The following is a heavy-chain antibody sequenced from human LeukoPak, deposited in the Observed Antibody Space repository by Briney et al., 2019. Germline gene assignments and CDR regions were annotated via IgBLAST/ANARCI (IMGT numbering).Heavy chain of an antibody. J-gene: IGHJ6*03. CDR2: INHSGST. CDR3: ASITMVRGTLMDV. D-gene: IGHD3-10*01. Sequence: PSETLSLACAVYGGSFSGYYWSWIRQPPGKGLEWIGEINHSGSTNYNPSLKSRVTISVDTSKNQFSLKLSSVTAADTAVYYCASITMVRGTLMDVWGKGTTVTVSS. CDR1: GGSFSGYY. V-gene: IGHV4-34*01.